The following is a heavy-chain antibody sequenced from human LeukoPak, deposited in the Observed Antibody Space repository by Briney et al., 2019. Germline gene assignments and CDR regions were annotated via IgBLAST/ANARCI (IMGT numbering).Heavy chain of an antibody. Sequence: SETLSLTCTVSGGSISSYCWSWIRQPPGKGLEWIGYIYYSGSTNYNPSLKSRVTISVDTSKNQFSLKLSSVTAADTAVYYCARVFVDSSGYYSYYFDYWGQGTLVTVSS. CDR2: IYYSGST. J-gene: IGHJ4*02. V-gene: IGHV4-59*01. CDR3: ARVFVDSSGYYSYYFDY. CDR1: GGSISSYC. D-gene: IGHD3-22*01.